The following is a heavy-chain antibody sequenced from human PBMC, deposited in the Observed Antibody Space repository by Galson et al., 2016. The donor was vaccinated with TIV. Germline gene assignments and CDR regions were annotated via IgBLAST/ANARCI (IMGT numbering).Heavy chain of an antibody. Sequence: SVKVSXXAXXXXFTXXYMHXXRQAXXXXLEXLGXINPSNDVTXXXQNFXXRVTLTRDTSITTVYMELSSLRSDDTAVYYCAKAGAVLRYFDWLFDAFDIWGQGTMVAVSS. CDR2: INPSNDVT. CDR3: AKAGAVLRYFDWLFDAFDI. J-gene: IGHJ3*02. V-gene: IGHV1-2*06. D-gene: IGHD3-9*01. CDR1: XXXFTXXY.